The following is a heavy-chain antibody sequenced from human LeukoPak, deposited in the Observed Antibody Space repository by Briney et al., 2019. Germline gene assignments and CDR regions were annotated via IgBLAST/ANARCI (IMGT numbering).Heavy chain of an antibody. CDR1: GFTFSSYG. V-gene: IGHV3-21*01. Sequence: GGSLRLSCAASGFTFSSYGMNWVRQAPGKGLEWVSFVSIGGRFIYYADSVKGRFTISRDDAKNSLYLQMNSLPAEDTAEYYCARNKINTVTTGWYFDLWGRGTLVSVSS. D-gene: IGHD4-17*01. CDR3: ARNKINTVTTGWYFDL. CDR2: VSIGGRFI. J-gene: IGHJ2*01.